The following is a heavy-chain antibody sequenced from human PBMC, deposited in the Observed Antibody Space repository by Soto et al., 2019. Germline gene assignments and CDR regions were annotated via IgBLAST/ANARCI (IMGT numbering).Heavy chain of an antibody. CDR3: ARDYSGSFNWFDP. Sequence: PGGSLRLSCAASGFTFSSYWMSWVRQAPGKGLEWVANIKQDGSEKYYVDSVKGRFTISRDNAKNSLYLQMNSLRVDDTAVYYCARDYSGSFNWFDPWGQGTLVTVSS. CDR1: GFTFSSYW. CDR2: IKQDGSEK. D-gene: IGHD1-26*01. J-gene: IGHJ5*02. V-gene: IGHV3-7*01.